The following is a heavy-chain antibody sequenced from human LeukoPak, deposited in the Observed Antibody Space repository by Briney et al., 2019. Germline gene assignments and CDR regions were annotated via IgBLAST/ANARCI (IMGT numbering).Heavy chain of an antibody. V-gene: IGHV1-18*01. D-gene: IGHD3-16*02. J-gene: IGHJ4*02. CDR1: GYTFTSYG. CDR3: ARGDDYVWGSYRELDY. CDR2: ISAYNGNT. Sequence: GASVTVSCKASGYTFTSYGISWVRQAPGQGLEWMGWISAYNGNTNYAQKLQGRVTMTTDTSTSTAHMELRSLRSDDTAVYYCARGDDYVWGSYRELDYWGQGTLVTVSS.